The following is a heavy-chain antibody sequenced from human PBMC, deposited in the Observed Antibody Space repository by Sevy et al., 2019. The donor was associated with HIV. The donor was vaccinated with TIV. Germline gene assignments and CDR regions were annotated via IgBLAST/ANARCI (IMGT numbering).Heavy chain of an antibody. J-gene: IGHJ4*02. CDR3: AKDFIQRGYYYDRRGYFGFDY. Sequence: GGSLRLSCEASGFTFSSYGIHWVRQAPGKGLEWVAVISYDGSKEYYGDSVKGRFTISRDNSKNTVSLQMNSLRAEDTAVYYCAKDFIQRGYYYDRRGYFGFDYWGQGTLVPVSS. V-gene: IGHV3-30*18. CDR2: ISYDGSKE. D-gene: IGHD3-22*01. CDR1: GFTFSSYG.